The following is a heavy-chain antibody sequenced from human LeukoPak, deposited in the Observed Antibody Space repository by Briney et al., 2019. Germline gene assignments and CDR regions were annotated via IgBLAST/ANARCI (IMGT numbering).Heavy chain of an antibody. J-gene: IGHJ3*02. CDR3: ARGPYSYDSSGAFDI. Sequence: SQTLSLTCTVSGDSISSGDYYWSWIRQPAGKGLEWIGRISSRGSTNYNPSLKSRVTISVDTSKNQFSLKLSSVTAADTAVYFCARGPYSYDSSGAFDIWSQGTMVTVSS. D-gene: IGHD3-22*01. CDR2: ISSRGST. V-gene: IGHV4-61*02. CDR1: GDSISSGDYY.